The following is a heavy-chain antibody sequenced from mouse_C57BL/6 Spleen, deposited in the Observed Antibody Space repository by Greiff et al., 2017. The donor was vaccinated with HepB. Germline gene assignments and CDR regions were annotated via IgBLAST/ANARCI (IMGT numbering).Heavy chain of an antibody. J-gene: IGHJ3*01. D-gene: IGHD2-4*01. V-gene: IGHV1-19*01. CDR2: INPYNGGT. CDR3: ARRSRLDYDGAWFAY. Sequence: EVQLQQSGPVLVKPGASVKMSCKASGYTFTDYYMNWVKQSHGKSLEWIGVINPYNGGTSYNQKFKGKATLTVDKSSSTAYMELNSLTSEDSAVYYCARRSRLDYDGAWFAYWGQGTLVTVSA. CDR1: GYTFTDYY.